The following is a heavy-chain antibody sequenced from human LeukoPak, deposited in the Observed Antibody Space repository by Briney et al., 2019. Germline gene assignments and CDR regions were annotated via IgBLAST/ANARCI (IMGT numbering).Heavy chain of an antibody. D-gene: IGHD2-2*01. J-gene: IGHJ4*02. CDR1: GFTFSSYW. CDR3: ARDGLQHMPLDD. CDR2: VNSDGSNT. Sequence: VGSLRLSRAASGFTFSSYWMHWVRHAPRQGLVWVLRVNSDGSNTKYADSVQGRFTLSRDNAKNTLHLQMNSLRAEDTAVYYCARDGLQHMPLDDWGQGTLVTVSS. V-gene: IGHV3-74*03.